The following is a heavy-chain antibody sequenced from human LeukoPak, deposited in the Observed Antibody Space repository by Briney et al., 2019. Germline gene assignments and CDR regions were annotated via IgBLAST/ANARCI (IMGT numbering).Heavy chain of an antibody. V-gene: IGHV4-59*08. J-gene: IGHJ2*01. Sequence: PSETLSLTCTVSGGSISSYYWSWIRQPPGKGLEWIGYIYYSGSTNYNPSLKSRVTISVDTSKNQFSLKLSSVTAADTAVYYCARQGTGRPRYFDLWGRGTLVTVSS. D-gene: IGHD3/OR15-3a*01. CDR2: IYYSGST. CDR3: ARQGTGRPRYFDL. CDR1: GGSISSYY.